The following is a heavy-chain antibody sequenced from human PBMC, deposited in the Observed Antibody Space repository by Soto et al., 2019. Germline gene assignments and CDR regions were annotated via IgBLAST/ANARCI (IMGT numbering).Heavy chain of an antibody. J-gene: IGHJ6*02. CDR3: AKGDDFWSGYYYYYYGMDV. V-gene: IGHV3-23*04. CDR2: ISGGGDST. D-gene: IGHD3-3*01. Sequence: EVQLVETGGGLVQPGGSLRLSCAASGFTFISYAMNWVRQAPGKGLEGVSTISGGGDSTYYADSVKGRFTISRDNSKKTLFLQMNSLRAEDMAVYFCAKGDDFWSGYYYYYYGMDVWGQGTTVTVSS. CDR1: GFTFISYA.